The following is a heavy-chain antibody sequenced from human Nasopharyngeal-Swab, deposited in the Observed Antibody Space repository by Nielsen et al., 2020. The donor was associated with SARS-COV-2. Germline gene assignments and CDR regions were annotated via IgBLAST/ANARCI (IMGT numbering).Heavy chain of an antibody. D-gene: IGHD3-22*01. J-gene: IGHJ2*01. CDR3: AREYYYDSSGYWYFDL. V-gene: IGHV4-59*01. Sequence: GSLRLSCTVSGGSISSYYWSWIRQPPGKGLEWIGYIYYSGSTNYNPSLKSRVTISVDTSKNQFSLKLSSVTAAATAVYYCAREYYYDSSGYWYFDLWGRGTLVTVSS. CDR1: GGSISSYY. CDR2: IYYSGST.